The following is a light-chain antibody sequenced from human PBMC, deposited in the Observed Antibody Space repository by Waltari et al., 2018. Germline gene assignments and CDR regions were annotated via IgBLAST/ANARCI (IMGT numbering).Light chain of an antibody. CDR2: GAV. J-gene: IGKJ2*01. CDR3: QQYGTSPYT. CDR1: PNRTNNV. V-gene: IGKV3-20*01. Sequence: IVLTQSPDTVSLSPGDKPSLSCRASPNRTNNVLAWHQQRPGQPPGLLIHGAVRRATGVPARISGSGSGTDYTHTISRLETEDSAVYDCQQYGTSPYTFGQGTKVEIK.